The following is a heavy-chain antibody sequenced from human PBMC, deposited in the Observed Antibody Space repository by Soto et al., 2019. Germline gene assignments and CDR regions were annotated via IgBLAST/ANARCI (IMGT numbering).Heavy chain of an antibody. Sequence: PSETLSLTCTVSGGSVSSGSYYWSWIRQPPGKGLEWIGYIYYSGSTNYNPSLKSRVTISVDTSKNQFSLKLSSVTAADTAVYYCASEKQTMVRGVRGMDVWGQGTTVTVSS. CDR1: GGSVSSGSYY. V-gene: IGHV4-61*01. D-gene: IGHD3-10*01. CDR3: ASEKQTMVRGVRGMDV. CDR2: IYYSGST. J-gene: IGHJ6*02.